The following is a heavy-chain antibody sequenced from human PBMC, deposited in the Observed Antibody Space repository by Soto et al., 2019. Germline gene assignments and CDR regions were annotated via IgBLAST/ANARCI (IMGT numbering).Heavy chain of an antibody. D-gene: IGHD1-1*01. CDR1: GFSFSISI. Sequence: PGGSLRLSCVASGFSFSISIMHWVRQAPGKGLEWIATISSTSTNIYYAGSVKGRFSISRDNPKNSLFLQMNSLRAEDMAVYYCARGIASTSLVSFDVWGQGTMVTVSS. J-gene: IGHJ3*01. CDR2: ISSTSTNI. CDR3: ARGIASTSLVSFDV. V-gene: IGHV3-21*04.